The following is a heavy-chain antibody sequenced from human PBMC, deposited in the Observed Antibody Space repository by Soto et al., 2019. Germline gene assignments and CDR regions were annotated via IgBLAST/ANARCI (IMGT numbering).Heavy chain of an antibody. Sequence: GGSLRLSCAPSGSTFSDFSMNWVRQAPGKGLEWVSYIKGGSDISYADSVKGRFTISRDNAKNSLNLEMNSLRDEDTAIYYCARDRDYAYVDWGQGTLVTVSS. V-gene: IGHV3-48*02. CDR1: GSTFSDFS. CDR2: IKGGSDI. CDR3: ARDRDYAYVD. J-gene: IGHJ4*02. D-gene: IGHD3-16*01.